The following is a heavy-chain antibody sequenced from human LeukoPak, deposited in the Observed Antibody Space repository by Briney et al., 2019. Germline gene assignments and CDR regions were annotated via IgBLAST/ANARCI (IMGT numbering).Heavy chain of an antibody. Sequence: GGSLRLSCAASGFTFSSYGMHWVRQAPGKGLEWVAFIRYDGSNKYYADSVKGRFTISRDNSKNTLYLQMNSLRAEDTAVYYCAKDLSDFWSGFSNFDYWGQGTLVTVSS. D-gene: IGHD3-3*01. V-gene: IGHV3-30*02. J-gene: IGHJ4*02. CDR1: GFTFSSYG. CDR3: AKDLSDFWSGFSNFDY. CDR2: IRYDGSNK.